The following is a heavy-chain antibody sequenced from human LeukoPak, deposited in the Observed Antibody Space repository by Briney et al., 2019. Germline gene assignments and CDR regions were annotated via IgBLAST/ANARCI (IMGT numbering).Heavy chain of an antibody. CDR2: IYYSGST. V-gene: IGHV4-4*02. CDR3: ARSAYYYDSSGQADI. D-gene: IGHD3-22*01. J-gene: IGHJ3*02. CDR1: GGSISSSNW. Sequence: SGTLSLTCAVSGGSISSSNWWSWVRQPPGKGLEWIGYIYYSGSTNYNPSLKSRVTISVDTSKNQFSLKLSSVTAADTAVYYCARSAYYYDSSGQADIWGQGTMVTVSS.